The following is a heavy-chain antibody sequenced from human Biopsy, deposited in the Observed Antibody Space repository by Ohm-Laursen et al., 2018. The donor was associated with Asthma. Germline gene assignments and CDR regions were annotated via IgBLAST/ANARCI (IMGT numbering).Heavy chain of an antibody. Sequence: ASVKVSCKTSGYTFNSAGITWVRQAPGQGLEWMGWISVYNGNTKVAQKFQDRVTMITDTSTSTAYMELRSLRSGDTAVYFCARAVDYSHYYGIDVWGQGTTVTVS. J-gene: IGHJ6*02. CDR2: ISVYNGNT. CDR3: ARAVDYSHYYGIDV. D-gene: IGHD3-10*01. V-gene: IGHV1-18*01. CDR1: GYTFNSAG.